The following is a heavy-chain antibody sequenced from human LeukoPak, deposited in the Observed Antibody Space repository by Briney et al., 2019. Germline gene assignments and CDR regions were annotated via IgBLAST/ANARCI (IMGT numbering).Heavy chain of an antibody. D-gene: IGHD6-13*01. CDR3: WSQAAAGNDY. Sequence: GRSLRLSCAASGFTFSSYGMHWVRQAPGKGLEWVAVIWYDGSSKYYADSVKGRFTISRDNSKNTLYLQMNSLRAEDTAVYYCWSQAAAGNDYWGQGALVTVSS. V-gene: IGHV3-33*01. CDR2: IWYDGSSK. CDR1: GFTFSSYG. J-gene: IGHJ4*02.